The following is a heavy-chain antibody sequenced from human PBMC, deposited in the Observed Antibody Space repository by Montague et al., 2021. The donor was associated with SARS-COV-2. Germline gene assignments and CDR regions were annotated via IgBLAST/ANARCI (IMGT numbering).Heavy chain of an antibody. V-gene: IGHV4-34*01. CDR1: GGSFSTYS. D-gene: IGHD2-2*02. J-gene: IGHJ6*03. CDR2: IHHGGST. Sequence: SETLSLTCAVHGGSFSTYSWNWIRQPPGKGLEWIGEIHHGGSTNYNPSLKSRVTISVDTSKNQFSLKLTSVAAADTADYYCARLGDGVVPSPILDGGHYYSYYYMDVWGQGTPVTVSS. CDR3: ARLGDGVVPSPILDGGHYYSYYYMDV.